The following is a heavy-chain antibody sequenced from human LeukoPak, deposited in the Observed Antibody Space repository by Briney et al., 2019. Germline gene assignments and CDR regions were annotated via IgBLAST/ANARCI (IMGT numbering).Heavy chain of an antibody. J-gene: IGHJ3*02. D-gene: IGHD1-26*01. Sequence: GESLKISCKGSGYSFTSYWIGWVRQMPGKGLEWMAIIYPANSDTRYSPSFQGQVTISADKSISTAYLQWSSLKASDTAMYYCARHLDSGGSHDAFDIWGQGTMVTVSS. CDR1: GYSFTSYW. CDR2: IYPANSDT. CDR3: ARHLDSGGSHDAFDI. V-gene: IGHV5-51*01.